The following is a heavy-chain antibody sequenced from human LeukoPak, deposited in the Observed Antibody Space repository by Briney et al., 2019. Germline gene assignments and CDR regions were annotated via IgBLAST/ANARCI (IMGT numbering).Heavy chain of an antibody. V-gene: IGHV4-39*01. CDR3: ARLLYDTNGYYYFDY. Sequence: SETLSLTCTVPGGSIRSNSHYWGWIRQPRGKGVGWVASIYHSGSIYYNPSLKSRVTMSVDTSKNHFSLKLSSVTATDTAVYYCARLLYDTNGYYYFDYWGEETLVTVSS. J-gene: IGHJ4*02. CDR1: GGSIRSNSHY. CDR2: IYHSGSI. D-gene: IGHD3-22*01.